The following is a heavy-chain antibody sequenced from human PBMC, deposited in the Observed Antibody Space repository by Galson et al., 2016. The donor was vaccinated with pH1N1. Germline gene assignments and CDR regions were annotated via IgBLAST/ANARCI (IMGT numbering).Heavy chain of an antibody. CDR2: IYWNDDQ. CDR3: ARSDYGDFVGYFAY. J-gene: IGHJ4*02. V-gene: IGHV2-5*01. D-gene: IGHD4-17*01. CDR1: GFSLSTSGVG. Sequence: PALVKPTQTLTLTCTFSGFSLSTSGVGVGWIRQPPGKALEWLALIYWNDDQRYSPSLKSRLTITKDTSKNQVVLTVTNMDPVDTATCYCARSDYGDFVGYFAYWGQGTLVTVSS.